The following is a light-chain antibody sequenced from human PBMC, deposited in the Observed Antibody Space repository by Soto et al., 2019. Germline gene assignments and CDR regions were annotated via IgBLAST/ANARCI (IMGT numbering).Light chain of an antibody. CDR1: SSDVGGYNY. Sequence: QSVLTQPASVSGSPGQSITISCTGTSSDVGGYNYVSWYQQHPGKAPKLMIYEVSNRPSGVSNRFSGSKSGNTASLTISGLPAEDEADYYCSSYTSSSKIFGTGTKLTVL. CDR3: SSYTSSSKI. J-gene: IGLJ1*01. V-gene: IGLV2-14*01. CDR2: EVS.